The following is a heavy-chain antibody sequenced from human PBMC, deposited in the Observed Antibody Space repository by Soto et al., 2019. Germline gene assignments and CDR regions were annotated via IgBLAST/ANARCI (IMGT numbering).Heavy chain of an antibody. J-gene: IGHJ6*02. CDR1: GGSISSSSYY. Sequence: SETLSLTCTVSGGSISSSSYYWGWIRQPPGKGLEWIGSIYYSGSTYYNPSLKSRVTISVDTSKNQFSLKLSSVTAADTAVYYCARHYRPITMVRGLLNYYYGMDVWGQGTTVTVSS. V-gene: IGHV4-39*01. D-gene: IGHD3-10*01. CDR2: IYYSGST. CDR3: ARHYRPITMVRGLLNYYYGMDV.